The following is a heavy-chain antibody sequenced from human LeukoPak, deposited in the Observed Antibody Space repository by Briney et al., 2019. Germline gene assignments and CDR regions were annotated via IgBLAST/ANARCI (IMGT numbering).Heavy chain of an antibody. CDR3: AREGASGLRALWSDY. D-gene: IGHD5-18*01. Sequence: GGSLRLSCAASGFTFSSYWMSWVRQAPGKGLEWVANIKQDGSGKYYVDSVRGRFTISRDNAKNSLYLQMNSLRAEDTAVYYCAREGASGLRALWSDYWGQGTLVTVSS. J-gene: IGHJ4*02. CDR1: GFTFSSYW. CDR2: IKQDGSGK. V-gene: IGHV3-7*01.